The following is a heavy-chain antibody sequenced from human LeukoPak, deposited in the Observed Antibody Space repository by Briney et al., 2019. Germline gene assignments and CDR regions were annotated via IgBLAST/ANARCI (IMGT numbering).Heavy chain of an antibody. V-gene: IGHV3-48*03. CDR2: ISSSGNTI. CDR3: ARVRAGYFFDY. Sequence: GGSLRLSCAASGFTFSNHAMNWVRQAPGKGLEWVSHISSSGNTILHADSVKGRFTISRDSAKNSLYLQMNSLGAEDTAVYFCARVRAGYFFDYWGQGTLVTVSS. CDR1: GFTFSNHA. J-gene: IGHJ4*02.